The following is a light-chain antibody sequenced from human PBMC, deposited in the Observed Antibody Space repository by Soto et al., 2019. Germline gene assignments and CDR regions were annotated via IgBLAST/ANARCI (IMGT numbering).Light chain of an antibody. V-gene: IGKV1-39*01. Sequence: DIQMTQSPSSLSASIGDRVTITCRAGQSIGNYLNWYQQKPGKAPNLLIYATSSLQSGVPSRFSGSGSGTEFTLPISSLPREDFAIYYCQQSYSSTWRFGQGTKM. CDR1: QSIGNY. CDR3: QQSYSSTWR. CDR2: ATS. J-gene: IGKJ1*01.